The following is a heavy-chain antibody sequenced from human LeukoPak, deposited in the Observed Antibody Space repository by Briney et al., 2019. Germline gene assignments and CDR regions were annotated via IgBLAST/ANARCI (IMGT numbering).Heavy chain of an antibody. CDR2: INPSGGST. Sequence: ASVKVSCKASGYTFTSYYMHWVRRAPGQGLEWMGIINPSGGSTSYAQKFQGRVTMTRDTFTSTVYMELSSLRSEDTAVYYCARGGYDSSGYYYAYQPHYYFDYWGQGTLVTVSS. D-gene: IGHD3-22*01. J-gene: IGHJ4*02. V-gene: IGHV1-46*01. CDR1: GYTFTSYY. CDR3: ARGGYDSSGYYYAYQPHYYFDY.